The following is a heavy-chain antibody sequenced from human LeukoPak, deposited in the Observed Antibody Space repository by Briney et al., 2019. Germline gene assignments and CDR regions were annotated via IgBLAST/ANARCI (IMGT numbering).Heavy chain of an antibody. CDR2: IYYSGST. D-gene: IGHD2-21*01. V-gene: IGHV4-31*03. CDR3: AREVRDGYIFDY. Sequence: SETLSLTCTVSGGSISSGGYYWSWIRQHPGKGLEWIGYIYYSGSTYYNPSLKSRVTISVDTSKNQFSLKLSSVTAADTAVYYCAREVRDGYIFDYWGQGTLVTVSS. CDR1: GGSISSGGYY. J-gene: IGHJ4*02.